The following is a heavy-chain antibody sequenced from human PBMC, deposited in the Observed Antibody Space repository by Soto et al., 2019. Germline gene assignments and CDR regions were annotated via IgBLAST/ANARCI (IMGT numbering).Heavy chain of an antibody. CDR2: IYYSGST. D-gene: IGHD3-10*01. CDR1: GGSISSGGYY. J-gene: IGHJ5*02. Sequence: SETLSLTCTVSGGSISSGGYYWSWIRQHPGKGLEWIGYIYYSGSTYYNPSLKSRVTISVDTSKNQFSLKLSSVTAADTAVYYCARGRSASFGELSGNWFDPWGQGTLVTVSS. CDR3: ARGRSASFGELSGNWFDP. V-gene: IGHV4-31*03.